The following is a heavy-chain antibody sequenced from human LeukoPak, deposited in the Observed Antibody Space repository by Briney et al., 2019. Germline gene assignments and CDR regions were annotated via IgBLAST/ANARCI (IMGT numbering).Heavy chain of an antibody. Sequence: GESLKISCKGSGYTFTSYWIGWVRQMPGEGLEWMGIIYPGDSDTRYSPSFRGQVTISADKSISTAYLQWSSLKASDTAIYYCARQRYYGSGSYPDYWGQGTLVTVSS. CDR1: GYTFTSYW. CDR3: ARQRYYGSGSYPDY. D-gene: IGHD3-10*01. J-gene: IGHJ4*02. V-gene: IGHV5-51*01. CDR2: IYPGDSDT.